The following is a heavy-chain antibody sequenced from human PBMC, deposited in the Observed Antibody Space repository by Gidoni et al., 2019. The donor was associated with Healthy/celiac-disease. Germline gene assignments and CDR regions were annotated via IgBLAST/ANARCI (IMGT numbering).Heavy chain of an antibody. Sequence: QVQLVQSGAEVKKPGSSVKVSCQASGGTFSSYAISWVRQAPGQGLEWMGRIIPILGIANYAQKFQGRVTITADKSTSTAYMELSSLRSEDTAVYYCARDGGSYPDLDYWGQGTLVTVSS. V-gene: IGHV1-69*09. D-gene: IGHD1-26*01. J-gene: IGHJ4*02. CDR2: IIPILGIA. CDR1: GGTFSSYA. CDR3: ARDGGSYPDLDY.